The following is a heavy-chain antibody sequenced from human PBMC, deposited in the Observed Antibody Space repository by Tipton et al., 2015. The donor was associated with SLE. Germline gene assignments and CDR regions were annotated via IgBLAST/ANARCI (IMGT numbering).Heavy chain of an antibody. CDR2: MDWLYVKTGGT. CDR1: GGSTGSDF. D-gene: IGHD3-10*01. V-gene: IGHV4-59*01. Sequence: LRLSCTVSGGSTGSDFWNWIRQSPGKGLEWIGYMDWLYVKTGGTKYNPSLESRVTISLDTSKNQFSLQLTSVTAADTAIYYCARANGAVGSQVPYWYFESWGRGALVTVSS. J-gene: IGHJ2*01. CDR3: ARANGAVGSQVPYWYFES.